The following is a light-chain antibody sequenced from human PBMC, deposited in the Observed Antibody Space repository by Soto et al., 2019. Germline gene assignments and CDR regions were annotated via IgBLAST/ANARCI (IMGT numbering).Light chain of an antibody. CDR3: QQYNEWPLT. CDR1: QSVSNN. Sequence: EIVMTQSPATLSVSPGERATLSCRASQSVSNNVAWYQQKPGQAPRLLIYHAATRATGIPARFSGSGSGTEVTLTISSLQSEDFAVYYSQQYNEWPLTFGGGTKVEIK. J-gene: IGKJ4*01. CDR2: HAA. V-gene: IGKV3-15*01.